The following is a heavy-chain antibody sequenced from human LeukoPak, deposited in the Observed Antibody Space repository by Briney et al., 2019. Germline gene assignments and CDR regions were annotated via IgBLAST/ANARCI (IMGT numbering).Heavy chain of an antibody. D-gene: IGHD6-13*01. CDR1: GYTFTGYY. J-gene: IGHJ4*02. Sequence: ASVKVSCKASGYTFTGYYMHWVRQAPGQGLEWMGWISAYNGNTNYAQKLQGRVTMTTDTSTSTAYMELRSLRSDDTAVYYCARGQYSSQEYWGQGTLVTVSS. CDR3: ARGQYSSQEY. V-gene: IGHV1-18*04. CDR2: ISAYNGNT.